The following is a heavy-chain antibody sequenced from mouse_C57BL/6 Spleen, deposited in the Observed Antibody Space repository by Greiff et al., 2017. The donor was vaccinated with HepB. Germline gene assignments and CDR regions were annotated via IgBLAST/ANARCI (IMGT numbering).Heavy chain of an antibody. CDR2: INPNNGGT. CDR3: ARGRGMDY. CDR1: GYTFTDYY. V-gene: IGHV1-26*01. J-gene: IGHJ4*01. Sequence: EVQLQQSGPELVKPGASVKISCKASGYTFTDYYMNWVKQSHGKSLEWIGDINPNNGGTSYNQKFKGKATLTVDKSSSTAYMELRSLTSEDSAVYDCARGRGMDYWGQGTSVTVSS.